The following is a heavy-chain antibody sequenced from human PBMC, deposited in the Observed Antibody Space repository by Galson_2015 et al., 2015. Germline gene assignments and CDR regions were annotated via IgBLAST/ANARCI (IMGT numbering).Heavy chain of an antibody. D-gene: IGHD2-15*01. Sequence: SLRLSCAASGFSFSTYGMHWVRQAPGKGLEWVAAIWYDGNNEYYADSVKGRFTISRDNSQNTLYLQMNRLRDEDTAVYFCARDLGYCTGGSCYPDYWGRGTLVTASS. V-gene: IGHV3-33*01. J-gene: IGHJ4*02. CDR3: ARDLGYCTGGSCYPDY. CDR2: IWYDGNNE. CDR1: GFSFSTYG.